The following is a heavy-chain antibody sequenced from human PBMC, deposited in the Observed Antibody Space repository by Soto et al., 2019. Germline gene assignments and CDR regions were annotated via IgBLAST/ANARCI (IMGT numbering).Heavy chain of an antibody. Sequence: GGSLRLSCAASGFTFSSYAMSWVRQAPGKGLEWVSGISGSGGATYYTDSVEGRFTISKDFSKNTVSLQMTGLRVDDTAVYYCARTRTAFYRYYFDSWGQGAPVTVSS. D-gene: IGHD2-21*02. V-gene: IGHV3-23*01. CDR1: GFTFSSYA. CDR3: ARTRTAFYRYYFDS. CDR2: ISGSGGAT. J-gene: IGHJ4*02.